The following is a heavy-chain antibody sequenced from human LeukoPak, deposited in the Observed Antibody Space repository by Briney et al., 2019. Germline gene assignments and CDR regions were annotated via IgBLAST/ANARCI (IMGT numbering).Heavy chain of an antibody. CDR2: ITASGPTT. J-gene: IGHJ4*02. D-gene: IGHD4-17*01. Sequence: GGSLRLSCAASGFTLTTYAMTWVRQAPGKGLEWVSGITASGPTTYYADSVKGRFTFSRGNSKNTLYLQMNSLRAEDTAVYYCAKDADDYVSYFDYWGQGTLVTVPS. V-gene: IGHV3-23*01. CDR3: AKDADDYVSYFDY. CDR1: GFTLTTYA.